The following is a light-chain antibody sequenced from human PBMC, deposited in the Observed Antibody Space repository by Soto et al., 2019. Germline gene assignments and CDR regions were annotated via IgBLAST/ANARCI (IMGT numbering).Light chain of an antibody. Sequence: QSVLTQSPSASATPGQRVTISCSGGRSNIGTYTVNWYQQLPGTAPTLLIFRNHQRPSGVPDRFSGSKSGTSASLAISGPQSEDEAEYYCAALDDSLRAVVFGGGTKLTVL. CDR3: AALDDSLRAVV. V-gene: IGLV1-44*01. J-gene: IGLJ2*01. CDR1: RSNIGTYT. CDR2: RNH.